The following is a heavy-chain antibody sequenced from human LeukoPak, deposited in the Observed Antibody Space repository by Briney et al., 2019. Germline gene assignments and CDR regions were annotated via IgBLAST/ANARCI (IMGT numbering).Heavy chain of an antibody. D-gene: IGHD3-22*01. CDR1: GFTFSSYG. CDR2: IIGSGSST. Sequence: GGSLRLSCAASGFTFSSYGMSWVRQAPGQGLQWVSVIIGSGSSTYYADSVKGRSTISRDNARNTLYLQMNSLRAEDTAVYYCARWYYYETSGLYYGSFDNWGQGTLVTVSS. CDR3: ARWYYYETSGLYYGSFDN. V-gene: IGHV3-23*01. J-gene: IGHJ5*02.